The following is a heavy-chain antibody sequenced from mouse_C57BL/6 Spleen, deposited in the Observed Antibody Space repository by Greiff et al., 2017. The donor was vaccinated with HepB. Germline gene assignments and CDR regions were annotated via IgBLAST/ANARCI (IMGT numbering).Heavy chain of an antibody. J-gene: IGHJ2*01. CDR3: ARRSLYDGYYVGY. CDR2: INPYNGGT. CDR1: GYTFTDYY. Sequence: DVQLQESGPVLVKPGASVKMSCKASGYTFTDYYMNWVKQSHGKSLEWIGVINPYNGGTSYNQKFKGKATLTVDKSSSTAYMELNSLTSEDSAVYYCARRSLYDGYYVGYWGQGTTLTVSS. D-gene: IGHD2-3*01. V-gene: IGHV1-19*01.